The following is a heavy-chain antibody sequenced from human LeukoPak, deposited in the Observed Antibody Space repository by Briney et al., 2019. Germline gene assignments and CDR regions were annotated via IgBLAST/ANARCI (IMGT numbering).Heavy chain of an antibody. V-gene: IGHV3-53*01. CDR1: GFTVTTNY. D-gene: IGHD3-16*01. CDR2: IYSGGSA. J-gene: IGHJ3*02. CDR3: ARGGAHTYVYTFDI. Sequence: GGSLRLYCAASGFTVTTNYMSWVRQAAGKGLEWVSVIYSGGSAYYTDSVKGRFTISRDNSKNTLYLQMNSLRAEDTAMYYCARGGAHTYVYTFDIWGQGTMVTVSS.